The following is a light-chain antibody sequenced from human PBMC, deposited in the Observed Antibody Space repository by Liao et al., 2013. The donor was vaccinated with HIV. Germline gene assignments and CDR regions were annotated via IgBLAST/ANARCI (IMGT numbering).Light chain of an antibody. CDR1: NIGSKP. CDR2: FDS. V-gene: IGLV3-21*01. CDR3: QAWDRSTGVV. J-gene: IGLJ2*01. Sequence: YVLTQPPSVAVAPGQTAGITCGAYNIGSKPVNWYQQKTGQAPVLVVFFDSSRPSGIPERFSGSNSGNTATLTISRVEAGDEADYYCQAWDRSTGVVFGGGTKLTVL.